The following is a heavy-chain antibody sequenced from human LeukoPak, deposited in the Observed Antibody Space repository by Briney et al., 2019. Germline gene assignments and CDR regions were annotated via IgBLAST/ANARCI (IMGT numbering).Heavy chain of an antibody. CDR1: GGSISSYY. CDR3: AREGSSRNFDY. Sequence: SETLSLTCTVSGGSISSYYWSWIRQPPGKGLEWIGYIYYSGSTNYNPSLKSRVTISVDTSKNQFSLKLSSVTAADTAVYYCAREGSSRNFDYWGQGTLVTVSS. CDR2: IYYSGST. J-gene: IGHJ4*02. V-gene: IGHV4-59*01. D-gene: IGHD2-2*01.